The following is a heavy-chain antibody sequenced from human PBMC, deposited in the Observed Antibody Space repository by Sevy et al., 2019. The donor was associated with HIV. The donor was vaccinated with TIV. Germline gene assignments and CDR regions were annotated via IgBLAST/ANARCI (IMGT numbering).Heavy chain of an antibody. D-gene: IGHD3-10*01. CDR2: ISYDGSNK. CDR1: GFTFSSYG. V-gene: IGHV3-30*18. J-gene: IGHJ4*02. Sequence: GGSLRLSCAASGFTFSSYGMHWVRQAPGKGLEWVAVISYDGSNKYYADSVNGRFTISRDNSKNTLYLQMNSLRAEDTAVYYCSKDLYDGSVSLKVAFDYWGQGTLVTVSS. CDR3: SKDLYDGSVSLKVAFDY.